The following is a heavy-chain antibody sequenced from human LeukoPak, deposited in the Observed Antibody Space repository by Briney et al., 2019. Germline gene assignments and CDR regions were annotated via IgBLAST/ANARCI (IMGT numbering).Heavy chain of an antibody. Sequence: GESLKISCKGSGYSFTNYWIGWVRQMPGKGLEWMGIIYPGDSETKYSPSFQGQVTISADKSISTAYLQWSSLKASDTAMYYCARQSVTTVVSHDYFDYWGQGTLVTVSS. CDR1: GYSFTNYW. CDR3: ARQSVTTVVSHDYFDY. V-gene: IGHV5-51*01. J-gene: IGHJ4*02. CDR2: IYPGDSET. D-gene: IGHD4-23*01.